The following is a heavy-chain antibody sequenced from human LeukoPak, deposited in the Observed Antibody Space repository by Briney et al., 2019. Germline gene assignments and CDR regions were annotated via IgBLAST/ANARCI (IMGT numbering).Heavy chain of an antibody. D-gene: IGHD4-23*01. CDR2: TSYDGSNK. CDR3: AKVKTTVITPIDY. CDR1: GFTFSSYA. Sequence: GGSLRLSCAASGFTFSSYAMHWVRQAPGKGLEWVAVTSYDGSNKYYADSVKGRFTISRDNSKNTLYLQMNTLRAEDTAVYYCAKVKTTVITPIDYWGQGTLVTVSS. J-gene: IGHJ4*02. V-gene: IGHV3-30-3*01.